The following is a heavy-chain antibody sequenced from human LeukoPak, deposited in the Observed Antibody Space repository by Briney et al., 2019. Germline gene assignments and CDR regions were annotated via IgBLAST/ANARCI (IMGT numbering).Heavy chain of an antibody. Sequence: GSLRLSCAAAGVTVSSNYMSWVRQAPREELEWDTVIYSGRSTYYAESVKGRFTSSRDNSKNTLYPQMTSLRAEDSAVYYCVRVKLILWTGDDYGGQGSLVSVSS. J-gene: IGHJ4*02. V-gene: IGHV3-66*02. CDR1: GVTVSSNY. CDR3: VRVKLILWTGDDY. D-gene: IGHD3-16*01. CDR2: IYSGRST.